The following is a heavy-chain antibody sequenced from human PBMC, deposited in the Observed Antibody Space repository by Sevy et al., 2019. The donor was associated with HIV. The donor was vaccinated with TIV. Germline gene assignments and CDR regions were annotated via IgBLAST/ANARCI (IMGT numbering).Heavy chain of an antibody. CDR3: ARRYFDL. J-gene: IGHJ4*02. V-gene: IGHV3-7*03. CDR2: IRQDGNEI. Sequence: GGSLRLSCDASGFTFDVYWMQWVRQAPGKGLECVANIRQDGNEIYYAASVRGRFTISRDNAKGSLYLQMNNLRVEDTATYYCARRYFDLWGQGTLVTVSS. CDR1: GFTFDVYW.